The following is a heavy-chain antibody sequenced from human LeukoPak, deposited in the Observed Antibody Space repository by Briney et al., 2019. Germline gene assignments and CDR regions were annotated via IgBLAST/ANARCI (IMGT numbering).Heavy chain of an antibody. V-gene: IGHV3-74*01. J-gene: IGHJ1*01. CDR3: ARDRGGGCDH. D-gene: IGHD2-15*01. CDR1: GFTFGSYW. Sequence: GGSLRLSCAASGFTFGSYWMHWVRQAPGKGLVWVSHMNIDGTTTNYADSVKGRFTIYRDNARNTLYLQMNSLRVEDTAVYYCARDRGGGCDHWGQGTLVTVSS. CDR2: MNIDGTTT.